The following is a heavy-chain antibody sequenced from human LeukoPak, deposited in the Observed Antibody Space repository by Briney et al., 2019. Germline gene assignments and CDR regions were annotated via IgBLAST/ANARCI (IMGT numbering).Heavy chain of an antibody. J-gene: IGHJ5*02. CDR3: ARDERYCSGGDCYWGGWFDP. Sequence: SETLSLICTVSGGSISSHYWSWIRRPPGKGLEWIGYVFYSGSTNYNPSLKSRVTISVDTSKNQFSMKLSSVTAADTAVYYCARDERYCSGGDCYWGGWFDPWGQGILVTGSS. D-gene: IGHD2-15*01. CDR1: GGSISSHY. CDR2: VFYSGST. V-gene: IGHV4-59*11.